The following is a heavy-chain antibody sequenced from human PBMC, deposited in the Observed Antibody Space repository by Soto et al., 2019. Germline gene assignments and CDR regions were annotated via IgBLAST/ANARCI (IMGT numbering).Heavy chain of an antibody. V-gene: IGHV3-30*02. J-gene: IGHJ4*02. D-gene: IGHD1-26*01. Sequence: GGSLRLSCAASGFTFSSYGMHWVRQAPGKGQEGVAVIWYDGSNKYYADSVKGRFTISRDNSKNTLYLQMNSLRAEDTALYYCAKDADPSGSYYFDYWGQGTLVTVSS. CDR1: GFTFSSYG. CDR3: AKDADPSGSYYFDY. CDR2: IWYDGSNK.